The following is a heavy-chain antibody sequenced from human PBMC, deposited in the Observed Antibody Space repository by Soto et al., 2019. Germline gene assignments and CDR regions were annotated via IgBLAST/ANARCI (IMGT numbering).Heavy chain of an antibody. D-gene: IGHD3-22*01. CDR3: ARATYYYDSSGYLVGDY. J-gene: IGHJ4*02. Sequence: GASVKVSCKASGYTFTSYSMHWVRQAPGQRLEWMGWVNAGNGDTKYPQNFQGRVTMTGDTSASTVYMELSSLRSEDTAVYYCARATYYYDSSGYLVGDYWGQGTLVTVSS. CDR2: VNAGNGDT. CDR1: GYTFTSYS. V-gene: IGHV1-3*01.